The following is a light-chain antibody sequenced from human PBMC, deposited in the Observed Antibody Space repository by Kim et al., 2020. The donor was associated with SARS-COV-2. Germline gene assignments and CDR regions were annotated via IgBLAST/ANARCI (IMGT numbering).Light chain of an antibody. Sequence: PGDTSTLPGRPVQSVGSNLSWFRQNPGQAPSLLMFGASTRATGIQARLGGSGSGTEFTLTISGLQFKDFAVYSCQQYNNWRTFGQGTKVDI. J-gene: IGKJ1*01. V-gene: IGKV3-15*01. CDR3: QQYNNWRT. CDR2: GAS. CDR1: QSVGSN.